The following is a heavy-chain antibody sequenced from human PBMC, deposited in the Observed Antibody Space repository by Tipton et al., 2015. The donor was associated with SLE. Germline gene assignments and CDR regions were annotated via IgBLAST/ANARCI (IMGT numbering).Heavy chain of an antibody. CDR3: AREDCGGDCYGLRWYGMDV. Sequence: SLRLSCEASGFTFGSHAMHWVRQAPGKGLEWVALISFDGDVESYVDSVKGRFTISRDNSKNTLYLQMNNLTTGDTAAYYCAREDCGGDCYGLRWYGMDVWGQGTTVTVSS. D-gene: IGHD2-21*02. CDR2: ISFDGDVE. CDR1: GFTFGSHA. V-gene: IGHV3-30*04. J-gene: IGHJ6*02.